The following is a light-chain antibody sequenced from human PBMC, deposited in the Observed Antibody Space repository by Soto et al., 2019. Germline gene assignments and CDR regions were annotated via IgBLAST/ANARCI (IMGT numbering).Light chain of an antibody. V-gene: IGKV1-27*01. CDR1: QGIAVY. CDR2: GAT. J-gene: IGKJ4*01. CDR3: QRYNRAPRT. Sequence: DVQMTQSPSSLSASVGDTVTITCRASQGIAVYLAWYQQKPGKPPRLLVFGATLLVSVVPSRFIASGSGTDFTLTISSLQAEDAATYYCQRYNRAPRTFGGGTRVEIK.